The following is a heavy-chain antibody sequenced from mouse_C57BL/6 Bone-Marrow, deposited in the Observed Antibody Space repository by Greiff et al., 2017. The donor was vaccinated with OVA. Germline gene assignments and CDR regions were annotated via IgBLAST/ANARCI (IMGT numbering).Heavy chain of an antibody. CDR2: IYPGDGDT. D-gene: IGHD4-1*01. Sequence: QVQLQQSGPELVKPGASVKISCKASGYAFSSSWMNWVKQRPGKGLEWIGRIYPGDGDTNYNGKFKGKATLTADKSSSTAYMRLSSLTSEDSAVYFCARSLNWDYFDYWGQGTTLTVSS. V-gene: IGHV1-82*01. CDR3: ARSLNWDYFDY. CDR1: GYAFSSSW. J-gene: IGHJ2*01.